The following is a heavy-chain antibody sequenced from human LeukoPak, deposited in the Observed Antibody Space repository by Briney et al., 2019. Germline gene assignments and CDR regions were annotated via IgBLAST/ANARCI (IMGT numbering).Heavy chain of an antibody. D-gene: IGHD6-13*01. V-gene: IGHV1-18*01. Sequence: ASVKVSCKASGGTFSSYAISWVRQAPGQGLEWMGWISAYNGNTNYAQKLQGRVTMTTDTSTSTAYMELRSLRSDDTAVYYCAREVSSSWYGYYYYYMDVWGKGTTVTISS. CDR1: GGTFSSYA. J-gene: IGHJ6*03. CDR3: AREVSSSWYGYYYYYMDV. CDR2: ISAYNGNT.